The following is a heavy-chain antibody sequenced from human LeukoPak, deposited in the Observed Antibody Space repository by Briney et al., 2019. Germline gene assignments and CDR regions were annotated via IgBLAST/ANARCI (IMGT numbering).Heavy chain of an antibody. Sequence: SQTLSLTSAISGDSVSTDGAAWDWIRQSPTRGLEGLGRTFYRSKWYNDYAVSVKSRIPINPDTSKNQFSLQLNSVTPDDTAVYYCSRDGWPAFDYWGQGTLVTVSS. J-gene: IGHJ4*02. CDR2: TFYRSKWYN. CDR3: SRDGWPAFDY. V-gene: IGHV6-1*01. D-gene: IGHD2-15*01. CDR1: GDSVSTDGAA.